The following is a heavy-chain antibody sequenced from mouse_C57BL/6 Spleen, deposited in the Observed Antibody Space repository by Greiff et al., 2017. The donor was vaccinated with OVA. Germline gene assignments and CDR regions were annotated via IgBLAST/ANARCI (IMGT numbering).Heavy chain of an antibody. D-gene: IGHD1-1*01. CDR1: GYTFTSYW. V-gene: IGHV1-55*01. Sequence: VQLQQPGAELVKPGASVKMSCKASGYTFTSYWITWVKQRPGQGLEWIGDIYPGSGSTNYNEKFKSKATLTVDTSSSTAYMQLSSLTSEDSAVYDCARSYYGSSPLAMDYWGQGTSVTVSS. CDR3: ARSYYGSSPLAMDY. J-gene: IGHJ4*01. CDR2: IYPGSGST.